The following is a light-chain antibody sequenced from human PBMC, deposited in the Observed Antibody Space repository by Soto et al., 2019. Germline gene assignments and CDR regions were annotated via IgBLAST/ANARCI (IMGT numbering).Light chain of an antibody. Sequence: DIVMTQSPDSLAVSLGERATINCKSSQSVLYSSNNKNYLAWYQQKPGQPPKLLIYWASTRESGVPDRFSGNGSGTDFTLTISSLQAEDVAVYYFQHYYSTPFTFGPGTKVTIK. J-gene: IGKJ3*01. CDR1: QSVLYSSNNKNY. V-gene: IGKV4-1*01. CDR2: WAS. CDR3: QHYYSTPFT.